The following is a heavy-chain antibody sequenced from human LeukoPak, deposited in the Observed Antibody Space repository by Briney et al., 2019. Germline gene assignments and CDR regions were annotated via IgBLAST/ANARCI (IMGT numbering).Heavy chain of an antibody. Sequence: SETLSLTCTVSGVSISSGGYYWSWIRQHPGKGLEWIGYIYYSGSTHYNPSLKSRVTISVDTSKNQFSLKLSSVTAADTAVYYCARGGRYCSSTSCYGNWFDPWGQGTLVTVSS. CDR1: GVSISSGGYY. D-gene: IGHD2-2*01. CDR2: IYYSGST. J-gene: IGHJ5*02. V-gene: IGHV4-31*03. CDR3: ARGGRYCSSTSCYGNWFDP.